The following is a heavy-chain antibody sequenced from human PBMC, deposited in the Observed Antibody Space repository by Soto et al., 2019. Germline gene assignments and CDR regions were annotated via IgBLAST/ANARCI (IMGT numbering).Heavy chain of an antibody. CDR2: INPKSGGT. CDR3: ARGHSTDCSNGVCSFFYNHEMDV. D-gene: IGHD2-8*01. Sequence: VASVKVSCKASGYSFTDYHIHWVRQAPGQGLEWLGRINPKSGGTSTAQKFQGWVTMTRDRSISTVYMELTRLGSDDTAVYFCARGHSTDCSNGVCSFFYNHEMDVWGQGTTVTVSS. CDR1: GYSFTDYH. V-gene: IGHV1-2*04. J-gene: IGHJ6*02.